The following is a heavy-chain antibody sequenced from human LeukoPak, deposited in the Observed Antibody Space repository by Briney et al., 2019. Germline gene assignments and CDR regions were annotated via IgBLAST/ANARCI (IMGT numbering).Heavy chain of an antibody. D-gene: IGHD6-19*01. V-gene: IGHV3-21*01. CDR1: GFTFSSYS. J-gene: IGHJ4*02. CDR3: AREGAVAGYYFDY. CDR2: ISSRSSYI. Sequence: PGRSLRLSCAASGFTFSSYSMNWVRQAPGKGLEWVSSISSRSSYIYYADSVKGRFTISRDNAKNSLYLQMNSLRAEDTAVYYCAREGAVAGYYFDYWGQGTLVTVSS.